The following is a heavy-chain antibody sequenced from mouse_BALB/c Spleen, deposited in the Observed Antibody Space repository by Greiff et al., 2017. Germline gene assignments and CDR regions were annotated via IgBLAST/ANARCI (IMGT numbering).Heavy chain of an antibody. J-gene: IGHJ1*01. CDR2: ISYSGST. Sequence: EVQLQQSGPGLVKPSQSLSLTCTVTGYSITSDYAWNWIRQFPGNKLEWMGYISYSGSTSYNPSLKSRISITRDTSKNQFFLQLNSVTTEDTATYYCARDYGSSSRYFDVWGAGTTVTVSS. CDR1: GYSITSDYA. D-gene: IGHD1-1*01. CDR3: ARDYGSSSRYFDV. V-gene: IGHV3-2*02.